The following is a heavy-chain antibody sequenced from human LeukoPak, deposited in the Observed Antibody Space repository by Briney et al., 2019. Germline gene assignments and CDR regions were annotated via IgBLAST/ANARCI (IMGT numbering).Heavy chain of an antibody. Sequence: PGGSLRLSCAASGFTVSSNYMSWVRQAPGKGLEWVSVIYSGGSTYYADSVKGRFTISRDNSKNTLYLQMNSLRPDDTAVYYCAREIFDGDYNYYYGMDVWGQGTTVTVSS. J-gene: IGHJ6*02. D-gene: IGHD4-17*01. CDR1: GFTVSSNY. V-gene: IGHV3-53*05. CDR3: AREIFDGDYNYYYGMDV. CDR2: IYSGGST.